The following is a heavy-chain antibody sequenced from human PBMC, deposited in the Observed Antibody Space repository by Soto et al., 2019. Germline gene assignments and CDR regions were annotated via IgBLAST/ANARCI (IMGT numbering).Heavy chain of an antibody. CDR2: INHSGST. Sequence: QVQLQQWGAGLLKPSETLSLTCAVYGGSLGGNYWSWIRQTPGKGLEWIAEINHSGSTNYNPSLKSRVTISVDTSKNQFYLKLNSVTAADTAVYYCARGEFGVWYCSSTSPYCAFDIWGQGTMVTVSS. CDR1: GGSLGGNY. D-gene: IGHD2-2*01. V-gene: IGHV4-34*01. CDR3: ARGEFGVWYCSSTSPYCAFDI. J-gene: IGHJ3*02.